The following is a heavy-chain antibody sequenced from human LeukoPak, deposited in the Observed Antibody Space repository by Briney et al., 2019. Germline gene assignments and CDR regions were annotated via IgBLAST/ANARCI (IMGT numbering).Heavy chain of an antibody. V-gene: IGHV4-34*01. Sequence: SETLSLTCAVYGGSFSGYYWSWIRQPPGKGLEWIGEINHSGSTNYNPSLKSRVTISVDTSKNQFSLKLSSVTAADTAVYYCARSRYNKYSSSSFDYWGQGTLVTVSS. CDR2: INHSGST. CDR1: GGSFSGYY. D-gene: IGHD6-6*01. J-gene: IGHJ4*02. CDR3: ARSRYNKYSSSSFDY.